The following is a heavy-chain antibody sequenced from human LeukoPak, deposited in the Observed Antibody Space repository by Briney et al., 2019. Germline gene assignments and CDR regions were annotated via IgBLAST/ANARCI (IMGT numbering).Heavy chain of an antibody. V-gene: IGHV4-39*01. J-gene: IGHJ4*02. Sequence: SETLSLTCSLSGDSISSPSHYWGWIRQPPGKGLEWIATISYSGSTFYNPSLNSRVTISVDTSKNQFSLKLSSVTAADTAVYYCARHSRDEQRFDYWGQGTLVTVSS. D-gene: IGHD5-24*01. CDR3: ARHSRDEQRFDY. CDR2: ISYSGST. CDR1: GDSISSPSHY.